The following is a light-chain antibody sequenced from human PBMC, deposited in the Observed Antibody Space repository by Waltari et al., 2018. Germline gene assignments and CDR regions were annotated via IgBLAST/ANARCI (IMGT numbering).Light chain of an antibody. CDR3: QQSANLPFT. CDR1: QDFSNS. V-gene: IGKV1-33*01. Sequence: DIQMTQSPSSLSESVGDRVTITCLASQDFSNSLNWYQQKPGKAPQLLIYDASNLEAGVPSRFIGSGSGTSFAFTIASLQPEDIATYYCQQSANLPFTFGPGTKVGIK. J-gene: IGKJ3*01. CDR2: DAS.